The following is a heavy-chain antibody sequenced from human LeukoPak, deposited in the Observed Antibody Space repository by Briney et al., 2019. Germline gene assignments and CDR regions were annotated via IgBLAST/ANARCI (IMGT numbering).Heavy chain of an antibody. D-gene: IGHD3-10*01. Sequence: GGSLRLSCTASGFSLRNKAMTWFRQAPAKGLEWVAAISTSGGSTSYADSVKGRFTISRDVSKSTLSLQMYSLRNEDTATYYCAEDAGAPGTSDWHFDLWGRGTLVTVSS. V-gene: IGHV3-23*01. CDR2: ISTSGGST. J-gene: IGHJ2*01. CDR3: AEDAGAPGTSDWHFDL. CDR1: GFSLRNKA.